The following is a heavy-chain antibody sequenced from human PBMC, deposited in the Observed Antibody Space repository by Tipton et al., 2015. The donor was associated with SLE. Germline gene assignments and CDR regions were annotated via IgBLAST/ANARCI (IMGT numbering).Heavy chain of an antibody. CDR3: ARDHPIMTTVTS. V-gene: IGHV4-39*07. CDR1: GGSISSSSYY. Sequence: TLSLTCTVSGGSISSSSYYWSWIRQPPGKGLEWIGEINHSGSTNYNPSLKSRVTISVDTSKNQFSLKLSSVTAADTAVYYCARDHPIMTTVTSWGQGTLVTVSS. D-gene: IGHD4-17*01. J-gene: IGHJ4*02. CDR2: INHSGST.